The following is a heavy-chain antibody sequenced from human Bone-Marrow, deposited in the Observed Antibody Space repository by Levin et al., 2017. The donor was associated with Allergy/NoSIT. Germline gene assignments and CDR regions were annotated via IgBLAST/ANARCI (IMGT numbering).Heavy chain of an antibody. D-gene: IGHD4-17*01. CDR2: ISTSRKSI. CDR1: GFTFSDYS. V-gene: IGHV3-48*01. J-gene: IGHJ6*02. CDR3: ARGSYGDAYYYYGMDV. Sequence: PGGSLRLSCAASGFTFSDYSMNWVRQAPGRGLEWISYISTSRKSIYYADSVKGRFTISRDNAKNSLFLQVNSLRGEDTAVYYCARGSYGDAYYYYGMDVWGQGTTVTVS.